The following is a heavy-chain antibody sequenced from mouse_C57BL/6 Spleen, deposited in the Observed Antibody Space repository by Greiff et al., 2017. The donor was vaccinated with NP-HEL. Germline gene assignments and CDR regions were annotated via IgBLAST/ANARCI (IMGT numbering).Heavy chain of an antibody. Sequence: QVQLQQPGAELVKPGASVKLSCKASGYTFTSYWMQWVKQRPGQGLEWIGEIDPSDSYTNYNQKFKGKATLTVDTSSSTAYMQLSSLTSEDSAVYYCARWYDYDVPFAYWGQGTLVTVSA. D-gene: IGHD2-4*01. CDR2: IDPSDSYT. V-gene: IGHV1-50*01. J-gene: IGHJ3*01. CDR1: GYTFTSYW. CDR3: ARWYDYDVPFAY.